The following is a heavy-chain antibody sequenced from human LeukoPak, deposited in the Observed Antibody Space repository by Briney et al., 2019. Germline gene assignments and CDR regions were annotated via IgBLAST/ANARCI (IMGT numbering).Heavy chain of an antibody. CDR2: ISSSSSSYI. V-gene: IGHV3-21*01. CDR1: GFTFSSYS. D-gene: IGHD3-10*01. J-gene: IGHJ4*02. CDR3: ARDGSMYYFDY. Sequence: GGSLRLSCAASGFTFSSYSMNWVRQAPGKGLEWVSSISSSSSSYIYYADSVKGRFTISRDNAKNSLYLQMNSLRAEDTAVYYCARDGSMYYFDYWGQGTLVTVSS.